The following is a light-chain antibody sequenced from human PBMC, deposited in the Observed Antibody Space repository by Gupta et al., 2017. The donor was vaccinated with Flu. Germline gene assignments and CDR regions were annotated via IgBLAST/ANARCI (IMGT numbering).Light chain of an antibody. J-gene: IGKJ4*01. CDR3: QKFNGAPLS. V-gene: IGKV1-27*01. CDR1: QDIRDS. CDR2: AAS. Sequence: GDRITITCRASQDIRDSLAWYQHKPGKGPSLLIYAASTLHSGVPSRFRGSGSGTEFTLTISGLQPEDVATYYCQKFNGAPLSFGGGTKVEI.